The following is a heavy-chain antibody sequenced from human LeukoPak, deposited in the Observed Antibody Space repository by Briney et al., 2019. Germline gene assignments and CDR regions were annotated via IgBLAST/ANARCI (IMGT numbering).Heavy chain of an antibody. J-gene: IGHJ6*02. Sequence: PGGSLRLSCAASGFTFSDYYMSWICQAPGKGLEWVSYISSSSSYTNYADSVKGRFTISRDNAKNSLYLQMNSLRAEDTAVYYCARDSFGRSGWYYYYGMDVWGQGTTVTVSS. CDR1: GFTFSDYY. CDR3: ARDSFGRSGWYYYYGMDV. CDR2: ISSSSSYT. D-gene: IGHD6-19*01. V-gene: IGHV3-11*05.